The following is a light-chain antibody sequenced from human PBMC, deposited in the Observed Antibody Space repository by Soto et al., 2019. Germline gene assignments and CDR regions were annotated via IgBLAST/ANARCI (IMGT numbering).Light chain of an antibody. CDR1: QSISSY. CDR3: QQSYTTPPA. V-gene: IGKV1-39*01. Sequence: DIQMAQSPSSLSASVGDRVTITCRASQSISSYLNWYQQKPGKAPKLLIYPASSLQSGVPSRFSGSGSGTDYTLTVSSLQREDFATYYCQQSYTTPPAFGQGTKVEIK. J-gene: IGKJ1*01. CDR2: PAS.